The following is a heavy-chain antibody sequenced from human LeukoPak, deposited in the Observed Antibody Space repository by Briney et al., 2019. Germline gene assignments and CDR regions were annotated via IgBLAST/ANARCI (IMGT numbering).Heavy chain of an antibody. CDR3: ARLFYYDNSKSFDY. CDR2: IYPGDSDT. D-gene: IGHD3-22*01. V-gene: IGHV5-51*01. J-gene: IGHJ4*02. CDR1: GYTFSNYW. Sequence: GESLKISCTGSGYTFSNYWIVWVRQMPEKGLEWMGIIYPGDSDTTYSPSFQGQVTISADTSIRSAFLQWSNLRASDTAICYCARLFYYDNSKSFDYWGQGTPVTVSS.